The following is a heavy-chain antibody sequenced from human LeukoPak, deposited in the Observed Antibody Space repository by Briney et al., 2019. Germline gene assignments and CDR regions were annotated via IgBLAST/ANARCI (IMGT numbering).Heavy chain of an antibody. D-gene: IGHD3-9*01. J-gene: IGHJ4*02. CDR1: GFTFSSAW. Sequence: GGSLRLSCTASGFTFSSAWMSWVRQAPGKGLEWVGRIKSKTDGGTTDYAAPVKGRFTILRDDSKNTLYLQMNSLKTEDTAVYYCTTQRRYDILTGYYNKDYWGQGTLVTVSS. CDR3: TTQRRYDILTGYYNKDY. V-gene: IGHV3-15*01. CDR2: IKSKTDGGTT.